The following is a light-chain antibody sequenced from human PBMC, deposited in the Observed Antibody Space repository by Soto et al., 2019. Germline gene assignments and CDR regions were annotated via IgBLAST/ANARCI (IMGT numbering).Light chain of an antibody. J-gene: IGLJ2*01. V-gene: IGLV2-14*01. CDR2: EAA. CDR3: TSYTSTSTLV. CDR1: SNDIGDNNY. Sequence: QSALTQPASVSGSPGQSITISCTGTSNDIGDNNYVSWYQHHPGKAPKILIYEAANRPSGVSHRFSGSKSANTASLTISGLQAEDEAYYCCTSYTSTSTLVFGGGTKLTVL.